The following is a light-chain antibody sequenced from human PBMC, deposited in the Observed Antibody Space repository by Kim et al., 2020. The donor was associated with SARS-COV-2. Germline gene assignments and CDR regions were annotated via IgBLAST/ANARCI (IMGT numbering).Light chain of an antibody. CDR2: GKN. V-gene: IGLV3-19*01. J-gene: IGLJ3*02. CDR3: NSRDSSGNHLGV. CDR1: SLRSYY. Sequence: SSELTQDPAVSVALGQTVRITCQGDSLRSYYASWYQQKPGQAPVLVIYGKNNRPSGIPDRFSGSSSGNTASLTITGAQAEDEADYYCNSRDSSGNHLGVFGGGTNVTVL.